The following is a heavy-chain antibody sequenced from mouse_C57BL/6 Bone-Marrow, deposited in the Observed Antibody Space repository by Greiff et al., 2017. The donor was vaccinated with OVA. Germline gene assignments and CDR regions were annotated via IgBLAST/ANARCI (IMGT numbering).Heavy chain of an antibody. J-gene: IGHJ2*01. CDR2: IWSGGST. V-gene: IGHV2-2*01. Sequence: VQLQQSGPGLVQPSQSLSITCTVSGFSLTSYGVHWVRQSPGQGLEWLGVIWSGGSTDSTAAFISRLSISKDNPKSKVFFRMNSLQADDTAIYYCARGFCLFDYWGQGTTLTVSS. CDR3: ARGFCLFDY. CDR1: GFSLTSYG.